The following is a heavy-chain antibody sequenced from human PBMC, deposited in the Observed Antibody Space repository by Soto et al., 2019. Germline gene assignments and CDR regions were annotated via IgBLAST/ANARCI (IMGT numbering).Heavy chain of an antibody. Sequence: SETLSLTCTVSGGSVSSGSYYWSWIRQPPGKGLEWIGYMYYSGSTNYNPSLKSRVTISLDTSKNQFSLKLSSVTAADTAVYFCASTRDFWSGHDAFDIWGQGTMVTVSS. CDR1: GGSVSSGSYY. CDR3: ASTRDFWSGHDAFDI. J-gene: IGHJ3*02. CDR2: MYYSGST. D-gene: IGHD3-3*01. V-gene: IGHV4-61*01.